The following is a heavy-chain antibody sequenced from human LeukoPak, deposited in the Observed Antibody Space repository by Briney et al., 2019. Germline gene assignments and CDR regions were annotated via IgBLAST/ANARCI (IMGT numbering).Heavy chain of an antibody. CDR1: GGSISSYY. Sequence: SETLSLTCTVSGGSISSYYWSWIRQPPGKGLEWIGYIHYSGSTHYNPSLKSRITISVDTSKNQVSLKLRSVTAADTAVYYCARTTEGYAGGPGYSYYYYMDVWGKGTTVTISS. V-gene: IGHV4-59*01. D-gene: IGHD5-12*01. CDR2: IHYSGST. CDR3: ARTTEGYAGGPGYSYYYYMDV. J-gene: IGHJ6*03.